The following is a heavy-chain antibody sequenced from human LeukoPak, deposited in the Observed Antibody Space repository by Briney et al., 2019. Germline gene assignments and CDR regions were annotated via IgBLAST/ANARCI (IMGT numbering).Heavy chain of an antibody. D-gene: IGHD6-19*01. Sequence: PGGSLRLSCAASGFTFSSYAMSWVRQAPGKGLEWVSGISGSGDSTYYADSVKGRFTISRDNAKNSLYLQMNSLRVEDTAFYYCAKDNRRHYTSGPNPDSLHWGQGALVTVSS. CDR2: ISGSGDST. J-gene: IGHJ4*02. CDR3: AKDNRRHYTSGPNPDSLH. V-gene: IGHV3-23*01. CDR1: GFTFSSYA.